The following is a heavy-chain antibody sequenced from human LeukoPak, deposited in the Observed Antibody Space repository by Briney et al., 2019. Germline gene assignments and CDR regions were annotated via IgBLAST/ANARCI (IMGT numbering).Heavy chain of an antibody. CDR3: AKVLSLRYFDWVLYADC. Sequence: PGGSLRLSCAGSGFSVSNNYMSWVRQAPGKGLEWVAVIYSGASSYYADSVKGRFTTSRDNSKNTLFLQMNSLRAEDTAVYYCAKVLSLRYFDWVLYADCWGQGTLVTVSS. D-gene: IGHD3-9*01. CDR2: IYSGASS. CDR1: GFSVSNNY. J-gene: IGHJ4*02. V-gene: IGHV3-53*01.